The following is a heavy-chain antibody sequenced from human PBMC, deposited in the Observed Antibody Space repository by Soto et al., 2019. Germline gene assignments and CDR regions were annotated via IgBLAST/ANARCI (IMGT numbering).Heavy chain of an antibody. J-gene: IGHJ6*02. Sequence: ASVKVSCKASGYTFTSYGISWLRQAPGQGLEWMGWISAYNGNTNYAQKLQGRVTMTTDTSTSTAYMELRSLRSDDTAVYYCARDLVVAGPHYYYGMDVWGQGTTVTVSS. CDR2: ISAYNGNT. CDR3: ARDLVVAGPHYYYGMDV. D-gene: IGHD6-19*01. CDR1: GYTFTSYG. V-gene: IGHV1-18*01.